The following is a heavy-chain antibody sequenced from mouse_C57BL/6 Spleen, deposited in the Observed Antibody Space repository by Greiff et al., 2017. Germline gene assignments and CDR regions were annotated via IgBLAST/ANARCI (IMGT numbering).Heavy chain of an antibody. J-gene: IGHJ1*03. CDR1: GYTFTDYN. Sequence: EVKLEESGPELVKPGASVKMSCKASGYTFTDYNMHWVKQSHGKSLEWIGYINPNNGGTSYNQKFKGKATLTVNKSSSTAYMELRSLTSEDSAVYYCARGTTVVATDFDVWGTGTTVTVSS. CDR3: ARGTTVVATDFDV. V-gene: IGHV1-22*01. D-gene: IGHD1-1*01. CDR2: INPNNGGT.